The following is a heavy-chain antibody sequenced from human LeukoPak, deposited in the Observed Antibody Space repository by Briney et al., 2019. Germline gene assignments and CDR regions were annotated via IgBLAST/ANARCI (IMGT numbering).Heavy chain of an antibody. V-gene: IGHV3-23*01. CDR1: GFTFSGYA. CDR3: ARTAAASIRSFDM. Sequence: PGGSLRLSCAASGFTFSGYAMSWVRQAPGKGLEWVSIISGIGGTTYYADCVKGRFTISRDNSKNTVYLQMNSLRAEDTAVYYCARTAAASIRSFDMWGQGTMVTVSS. J-gene: IGHJ3*02. D-gene: IGHD6-13*01. CDR2: ISGIGGTT.